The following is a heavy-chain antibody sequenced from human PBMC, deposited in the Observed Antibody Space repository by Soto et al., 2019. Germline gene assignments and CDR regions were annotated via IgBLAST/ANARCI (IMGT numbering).Heavy chain of an antibody. D-gene: IGHD6-13*01. Sequence: EVQLVESGGGLVQPGRSLRLSCAASGFTFDDYAMHWVRQAPGKGLEWVSGISWNSGSIGYADSVKGRFTISRDNAKNALYLQMTSLRAGDTALYDCAEGGQLVSEGGGYWGQGTLVTVSS. CDR1: GFTFDDYA. CDR2: ISWNSGSI. V-gene: IGHV3-9*01. J-gene: IGHJ4*02. CDR3: AEGGQLVSEGGGY.